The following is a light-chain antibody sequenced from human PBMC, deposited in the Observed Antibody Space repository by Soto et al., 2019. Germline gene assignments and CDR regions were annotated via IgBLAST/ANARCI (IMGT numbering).Light chain of an antibody. Sequence: DIQMTQSPSTLSASVGDRVTITCRASQSISSWLAWYQQKPRKAPKLLIYKASSLESGVPSRFSGSGSGTEFTLTISSLQPDDFATYYCQQYNTYSTFGQGTKVEIK. CDR3: QQYNTYST. CDR1: QSISSW. V-gene: IGKV1-5*03. J-gene: IGKJ1*01. CDR2: KAS.